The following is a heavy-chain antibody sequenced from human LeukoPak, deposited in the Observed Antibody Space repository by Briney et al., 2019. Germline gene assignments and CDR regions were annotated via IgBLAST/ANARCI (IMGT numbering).Heavy chain of an antibody. D-gene: IGHD2-2*01. V-gene: IGHV3-7*01. J-gene: IGHJ6*03. CDR2: IKQDGSEK. Sequence: GGSLRLSCAASGFTFSSYWMSWVRQAPGKGLEWVANIKQDGSEKYYVDSVKGRFTISRDNAKNSLYLQMNSLRAEDTAVYYCARDAYQLLSYYYYYYMDVWGKGTTVTVSS. CDR3: ARDAYQLLSYYYYYYMDV. CDR1: GFTFSSYW.